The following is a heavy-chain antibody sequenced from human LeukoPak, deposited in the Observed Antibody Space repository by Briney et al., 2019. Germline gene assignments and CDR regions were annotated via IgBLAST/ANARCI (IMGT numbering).Heavy chain of an antibody. Sequence: SETLSLTCTVSGGSISSGDYYWSWIRQHPGKGLEWIGYIYYSGSTYYNPSLKSRVTISVDTSKNQFSLKLSSVTAADTAVYYCARAAPEPDSSGYQYCYFDLWGRGTLVTVSS. CDR1: GGSISSGDYY. J-gene: IGHJ2*01. V-gene: IGHV4-31*03. D-gene: IGHD3-22*01. CDR3: ARAAPEPDSSGYQYCYFDL. CDR2: IYYSGST.